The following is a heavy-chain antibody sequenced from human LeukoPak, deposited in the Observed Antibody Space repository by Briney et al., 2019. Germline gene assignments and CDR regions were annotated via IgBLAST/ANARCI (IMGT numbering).Heavy chain of an antibody. V-gene: IGHV3-30*03. CDR3: ARDLGQYYDTSDNWFDP. CDR2: ISYDGSKK. Sequence: PGGSLRLSCVASGFTFSNYGMHWVRQAPGKGLEWLAVISYDGSKKYYSDSVKGRFTISRDNAKNTLNLQMNSLRAEDTAVYYCARDLGQYYDTSDNWFDPWGQGTLVTVSS. D-gene: IGHD3-22*01. CDR1: GFTFSNYG. J-gene: IGHJ5*02.